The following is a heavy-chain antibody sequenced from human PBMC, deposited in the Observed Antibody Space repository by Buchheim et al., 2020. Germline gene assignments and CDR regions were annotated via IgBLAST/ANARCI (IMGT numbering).Heavy chain of an antibody. J-gene: IGHJ6*03. CDR2: INGEGTST. CDR3: ARRILRGSSSLTTHYYYYMDV. D-gene: IGHD6-6*01. Sequence: EVQLAESGGGLVQPGGSLRLSCAASGFTFRNHWMHWVRQAPGKGLVWVSRINGEGTSTSYVESVRGRFTISRATAKNMVYLQMNSLRAEDTAVYYCARRILRGSSSLTTHYYYYMDVWGKGTT. CDR1: GFTFRNHW. V-gene: IGHV3-74*01.